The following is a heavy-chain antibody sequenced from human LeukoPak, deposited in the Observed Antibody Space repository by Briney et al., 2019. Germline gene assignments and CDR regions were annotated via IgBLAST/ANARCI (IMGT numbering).Heavy chain of an antibody. D-gene: IGHD3-10*01. V-gene: IGHV3-21*01. Sequence: GGSLRLSCAASGFTFSSYSMNWVRQAPGKGLEWVSSISSSSSFIYYADSVKGRFTISRDNAKNSLYLQMNSLRAEDTAVYYCASFVGGSGSRDYWGQGTLVTVSS. CDR1: GFTFSSYS. J-gene: IGHJ4*02. CDR2: ISSSSSFI. CDR3: ASFVGGSGSRDY.